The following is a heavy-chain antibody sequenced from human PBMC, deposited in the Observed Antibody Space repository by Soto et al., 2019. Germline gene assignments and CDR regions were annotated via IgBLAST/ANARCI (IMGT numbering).Heavy chain of an antibody. CDR2: FDPEDGET. CDR3: ATKKSYDFWSGYWRY. V-gene: IGHV1-24*01. J-gene: IGHJ4*02. CDR1: GYTLTELS. D-gene: IGHD3-3*01. Sequence: ASVKVSCKVSGYTLTELSMHWLRQAPGKGLEWMGGFDPEDGETIYAQKFQGRVTMTEDTSTDTAYMELSSLRSEDTAVYYCATKKSYDFWSGYWRYWGQGTLVTVSS.